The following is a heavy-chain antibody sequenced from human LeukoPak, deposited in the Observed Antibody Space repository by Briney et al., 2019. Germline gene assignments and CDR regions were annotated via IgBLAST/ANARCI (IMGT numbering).Heavy chain of an antibody. CDR2: INPNTGGT. CDR3: ARDRYSGSYQPFDY. D-gene: IGHD1-26*01. V-gene: IGHV1-2*02. Sequence: ASVKVSCKASGYTFTSYYMHWVRQAPGQGLEWMGWINPNTGGTIYAQKFQGRVIMTRDTSISTAYMELSRVRSDDTAVYYCARDRYSGSYQPFDYWDQGTLVTVSS. CDR1: GYTFTSYY. J-gene: IGHJ4*02.